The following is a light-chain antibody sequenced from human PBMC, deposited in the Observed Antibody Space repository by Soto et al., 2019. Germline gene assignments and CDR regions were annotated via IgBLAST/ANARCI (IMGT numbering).Light chain of an antibody. Sequence: EIVLTQSPATLSLSPGERATLSCRASQRVTSYLAWYQQKPGQAPRLLIYDASNRSTGIPARFSGSGYGTDFTLTIGSLQSEDSAIYYCQQYSSWPFTFGPGTKVAIE. V-gene: IGKV3-11*01. CDR3: QQYSSWPFT. CDR1: QRVTSY. CDR2: DAS. J-gene: IGKJ3*01.